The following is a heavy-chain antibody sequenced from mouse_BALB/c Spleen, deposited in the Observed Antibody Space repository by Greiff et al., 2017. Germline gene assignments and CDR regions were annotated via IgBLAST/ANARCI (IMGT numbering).Heavy chain of an antibody. CDR3: PISTMITTGVFDY. CDR2: IYPGNSDT. J-gene: IGHJ2*01. D-gene: IGHD2-4*01. V-gene: IGHV1-5*01. Sequence: VQLQQSGTVLARPGASVKMSCKASGYSFTSYWMHWVKQRPGQGLEWIGAIYPGNSDTSYNQKFKGKAKLTAVTSASTAYMELSSLTNEDSAVYYCPISTMITTGVFDYWGQGTTLTVSS. CDR1: GYSFTSYW.